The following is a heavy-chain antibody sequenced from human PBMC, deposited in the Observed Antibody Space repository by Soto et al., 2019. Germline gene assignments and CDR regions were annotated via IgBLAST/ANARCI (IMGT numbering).Heavy chain of an antibody. CDR2: ISGSADAT. V-gene: IGHV3-23*01. D-gene: IGHD2-2*01. CDR1: GFTFSTYA. J-gene: IGHJ4*02. Sequence: EVQLLESGGGLVQTEGSLRLSCAASGFTFSTYAMSWVRQAPGKGLEWVSTISGSADATFYADSVKGRFAIFRDNSRTMFYLQMNSLRAEDTAVYYCAKGGDGYCSTTSCLFHFDYWGPGTLATVSS. CDR3: AKGGDGYCSTTSCLFHFDY.